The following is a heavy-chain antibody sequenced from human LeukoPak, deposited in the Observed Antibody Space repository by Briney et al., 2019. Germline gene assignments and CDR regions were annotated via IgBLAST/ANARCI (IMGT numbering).Heavy chain of an antibody. V-gene: IGHV3-43D*03. CDR1: GFTFDDYA. Sequence: GGSLRLSCAASGFTFDDYAMHWVRQAPGKGLEWVSLISWDGGSTYYADSVKGRFTISRDNSKNSLYLQMNSLRAEDTALYYRAKDRAKDYYDSSGYYDYWGQGTLVTVSS. CDR2: ISWDGGST. CDR3: AKDRAKDYYDSSGYYDY. J-gene: IGHJ4*02. D-gene: IGHD3-22*01.